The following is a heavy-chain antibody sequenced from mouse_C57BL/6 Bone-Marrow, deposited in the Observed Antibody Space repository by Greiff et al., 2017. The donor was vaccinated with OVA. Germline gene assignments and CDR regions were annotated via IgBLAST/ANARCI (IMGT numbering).Heavy chain of an antibody. CDR3: ARHDGYYGFAY. J-gene: IGHJ3*01. D-gene: IGHD2-3*01. CDR1: GFTFSDYG. V-gene: IGHV5-17*01. Sequence: EVMLVESGGGLVKPGGSLKLSCAASGFTFSDYGMHWVRQAPEKGLEWVAYISSGSSTIYYADTVKGLFTISRDNAKNTLFLQMTSLRSEDTAMYYCARHDGYYGFAYWGQGTLVTVSA. CDR2: ISSGSSTI.